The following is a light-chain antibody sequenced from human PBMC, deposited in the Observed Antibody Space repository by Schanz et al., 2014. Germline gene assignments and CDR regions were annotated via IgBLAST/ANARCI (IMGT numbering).Light chain of an antibody. J-gene: IGLJ2*01. V-gene: IGLV2-14*01. CDR1: SSDVGGYTF. CDR2: DVN. CDR3: SSYSASSITLVI. Sequence: QSALTQPASVSGSPGQSITISCTGTSSDVGGYTFVSWYQQHPGKAPKLIINDVNNRPSGVSNRFSGSKSGNTASLTISGLQAEDEADYYCSSYSASSITLVIFGGGTKLTVL.